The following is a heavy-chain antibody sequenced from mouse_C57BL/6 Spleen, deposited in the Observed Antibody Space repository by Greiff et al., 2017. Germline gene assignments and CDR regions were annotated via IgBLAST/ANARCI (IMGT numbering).Heavy chain of an antibody. J-gene: IGHJ4*01. CDR2: IYPGSGST. V-gene: IGHV1-55*01. CDR3: ARGDVITTVVATDYYAMDY. D-gene: IGHD1-1*01. Sequence: VQLQQSGAELVKPGASVKMSCKASGYTFTSYWITWVKQRPGQGLEWIGDIYPGSGSTNYNEKFKSKATLTVDTSSSTAYMQLSSLTSEDSAVYYCARGDVITTVVATDYYAMDYWGQGTSVTVSS. CDR1: GYTFTSYW.